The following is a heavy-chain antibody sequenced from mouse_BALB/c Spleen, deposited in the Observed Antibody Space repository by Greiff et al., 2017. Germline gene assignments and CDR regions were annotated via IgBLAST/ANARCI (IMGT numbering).Heavy chain of an antibody. D-gene: IGHD2-14*01. CDR3: TRRGNYRYDGNAMDY. J-gene: IGHJ4*01. CDR2: IYPGNSDT. V-gene: IGHV1-5*01. Sequence: EVQLQQSGTVLARPGASVKMSCKASGYSFTSYWMHWVKQRPGQGLEWIGAIYPGNSDTSYNQKFKGKAKLTAVTSASTAYMELSSLTNEDSAVYYCTRRGNYRYDGNAMDYWGQETSVTVSS. CDR1: GYSFTSYW.